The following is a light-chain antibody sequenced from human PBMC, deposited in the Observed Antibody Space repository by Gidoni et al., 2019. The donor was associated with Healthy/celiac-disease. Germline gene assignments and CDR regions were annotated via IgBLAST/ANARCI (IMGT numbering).Light chain of an antibody. CDR1: SSDVGGYNY. Sequence: ITISCTGTSSDVGGYNYVSWYQQHPGKAPKLMIYDVSNRPSGVSNRFSGSKSGNTASLTISGLQAEDEADYYCSSYTSSSTYVFGTGTKVTVL. CDR3: SSYTSSSTYV. CDR2: DVS. V-gene: IGLV2-14*04. J-gene: IGLJ1*01.